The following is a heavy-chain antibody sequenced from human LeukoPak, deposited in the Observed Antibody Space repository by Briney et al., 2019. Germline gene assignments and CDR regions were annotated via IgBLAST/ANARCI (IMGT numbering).Heavy chain of an antibody. J-gene: IGHJ4*02. CDR1: GYTLTELS. CDR3: ATSYDYGGNSPPFDY. D-gene: IGHD4-23*01. V-gene: IGHV1-24*01. CDR2: FDPEDGET. Sequence: ASVKVSCKVSGYTLTELSMHWVRQAPGKGLEWMGGFDPEDGETIYAQKFQGRVTMTEDTSTDTAYMELSSLRSEDTAVYYCATSYDYGGNSPPFDYWGQGTLVTVSS.